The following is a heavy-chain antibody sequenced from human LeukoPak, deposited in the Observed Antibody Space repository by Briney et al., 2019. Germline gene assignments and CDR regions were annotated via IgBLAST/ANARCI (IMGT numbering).Heavy chain of an antibody. V-gene: IGHV3-48*03. CDR2: ISSSGSTI. D-gene: IGHD2-8*01. J-gene: IGHJ3*02. Sequence: GGSLRLSCAASGFTFSSYEMNWVRQAPGKGLEWVSYISSSGSTIYYADSVKGRFTISRDNAKNSLYLQMNSLRAEDTAVYYCAKDDAIGAFDIWGQGTMVTVSS. CDR1: GFTFSSYE. CDR3: AKDDAIGAFDI.